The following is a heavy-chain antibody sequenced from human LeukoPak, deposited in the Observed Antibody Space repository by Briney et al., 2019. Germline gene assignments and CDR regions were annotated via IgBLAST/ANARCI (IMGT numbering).Heavy chain of an antibody. CDR3: ARERGPARGLEAFDI. V-gene: IGHV1-46*01. CDR2: INPSGGST. Sequence: GASVKVSCKASGYTFTSYYMRWVRQAPGQGLEWMGIINPSGGSTSYAQKFQGRVTMTRDTSTSTVYMELSSLRSEDTAVYYCARERGPARGLEAFDIWGQGTMVTVSS. D-gene: IGHD2-2*01. J-gene: IGHJ3*02. CDR1: GYTFTSYY.